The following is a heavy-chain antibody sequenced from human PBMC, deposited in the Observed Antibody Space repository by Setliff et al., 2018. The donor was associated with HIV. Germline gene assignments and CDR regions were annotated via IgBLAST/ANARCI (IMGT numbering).Heavy chain of an antibody. Sequence: GGSLRLSCAASGFMFGVDWMSWVRQTPGKGLEWVASVTPDGGDKYYANSMRGRFTISRDNGKNAVYLQMNSLTAEDTALYYCVRDLARVIAHWGQGTLVTLSS. CDR3: VRDLARVIAH. D-gene: IGHD2-21*01. V-gene: IGHV3-7*01. CDR1: GFMFGVDW. J-gene: IGHJ4*02. CDR2: VTPDGGDK.